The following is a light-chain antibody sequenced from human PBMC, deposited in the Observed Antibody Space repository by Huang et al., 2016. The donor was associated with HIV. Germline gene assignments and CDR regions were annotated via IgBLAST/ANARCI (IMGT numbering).Light chain of an antibody. J-gene: IGKJ2*01. Sequence: DIQMTQAPTSLSAAVGDRVIITGRASQIINKYLNWYQQMPGRAPKLLISGSSSLQGGVCSRFSGSGSWTDFTRTIRGLQPEDTATYHCQQSYNIPRTFGQGTLLEI. CDR2: GSS. CDR3: QQSYNIPRT. CDR1: QIINKY. V-gene: IGKV1-39*01.